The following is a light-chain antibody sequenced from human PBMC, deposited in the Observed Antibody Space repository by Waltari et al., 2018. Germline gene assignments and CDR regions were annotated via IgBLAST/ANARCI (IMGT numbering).Light chain of an antibody. Sequence: LVLTQSPSASASLAASVKLTCTLSSGHRSNVISWHQQQPEKGPRFWMKVNSDGSHSKGDEIPDRFSGSSSGAERYLTISSLQSEDEADYYCKTGGHGTWVFGGGTKLTVL. CDR2: VNSDGSH. CDR3: KTGGHGTWV. V-gene: IGLV4-69*02. CDR1: SGHRSNV. J-gene: IGLJ3*02.